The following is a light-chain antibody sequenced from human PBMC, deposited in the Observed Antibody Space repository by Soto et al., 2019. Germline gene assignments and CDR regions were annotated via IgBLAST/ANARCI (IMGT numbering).Light chain of an antibody. CDR1: QRVLYSSNNKNY. V-gene: IGKV4-1*01. CDR3: QQYYSTPRT. Sequence: DIVMTQSPGSLAVSLGERATINFNSIQRVLYSSNNKNYLAWYQQKPGLPPKLLIYWASTRESGVPDRFSGSGSGTDFTLPISSLQAEDVAVYYCQQYYSTPRTFGQGTKVDIK. CDR2: WAS. J-gene: IGKJ1*01.